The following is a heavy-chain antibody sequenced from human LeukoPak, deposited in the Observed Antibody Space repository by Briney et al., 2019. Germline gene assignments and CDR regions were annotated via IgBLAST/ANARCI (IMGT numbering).Heavy chain of an antibody. Sequence: GGSLRLSCAASGFTFSNYWMGWVRQAPGKRPEWVANMNIDGSEKYYADSVKGRFTISRGNARNSVYLQMNSLRVEDTAVYYCAKVSGRIQIWPQPFGDGMDVWGQGTTVTVSS. J-gene: IGHJ6*02. CDR2: MNIDGSEK. CDR1: GFTFSNYW. CDR3: AKVSGRIQIWPQPFGDGMDV. D-gene: IGHD3-10*01. V-gene: IGHV3-7*01.